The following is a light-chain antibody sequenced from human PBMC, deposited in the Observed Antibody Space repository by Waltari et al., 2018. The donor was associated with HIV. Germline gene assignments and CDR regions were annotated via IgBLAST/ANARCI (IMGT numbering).Light chain of an antibody. Sequence: DIVMTQSPDSLAVSLGERATMNCKSSQSILSSSNNRKYLAWYQQKPGQPPKLLIYWASSRDSGVPDRFIGRGSGTDFSLTISSLQAEDVAVYFCHQYYTTPYTFGQGTKLGIK. CDR3: HQYYTTPYT. J-gene: IGKJ2*01. CDR1: QSILSSSNNRKY. CDR2: WAS. V-gene: IGKV4-1*01.